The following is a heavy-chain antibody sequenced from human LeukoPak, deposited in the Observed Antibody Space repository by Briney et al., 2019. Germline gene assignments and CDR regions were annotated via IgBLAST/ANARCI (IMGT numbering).Heavy chain of an antibody. CDR1: GFTFDDYA. CDR2: ISWNSGSI. J-gene: IGHJ6*03. V-gene: IGHV3-9*03. CDR3: AKDIGPYYYYMDV. Sequence: QAGGSLRLSCAASGFTFDDYAMHWVRQAPGKGLEWVSAISWNSGSIGYADSVKGRFTISRDNAKNSLYLQMNSLRTEDMALYYCAKDIGPYYYYMDVWGKGTTVTVSS.